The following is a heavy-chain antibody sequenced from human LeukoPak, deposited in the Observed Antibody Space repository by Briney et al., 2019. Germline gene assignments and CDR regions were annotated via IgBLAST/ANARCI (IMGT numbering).Heavy chain of an antibody. D-gene: IGHD1-26*01. Sequence: GGSLRLSCAASGFTFSDYYMSWIRQAPGKGLEWVSYISSSSSYTNYADSVKGRFTISRDNAKNSLYLQMNSLRDDDTAVYYCARDLHSGHQTSDHWGQGALVTVSS. CDR3: ARDLHSGHQTSDH. CDR1: GFTFSDYY. CDR2: ISSSSSYT. J-gene: IGHJ4*02. V-gene: IGHV3-11*06.